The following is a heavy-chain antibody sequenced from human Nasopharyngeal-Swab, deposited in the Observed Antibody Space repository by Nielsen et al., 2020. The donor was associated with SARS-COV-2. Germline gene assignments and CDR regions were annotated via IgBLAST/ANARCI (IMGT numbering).Heavy chain of an antibody. CDR2: IIPIFGTA. J-gene: IGHJ5*02. D-gene: IGHD3-3*01. CDR3: ARDIGYDFWSGYHSNNWFDP. V-gene: IGHV1-69*13. CDR1: GGTFSSYA. Sequence: SVKVSCKASGGTFSSYAISWVRQAPGQGLEWMGGIIPIFGTANYAQKFQGRVTITADESTSTAYMELSSLRSDDTAVYYCARDIGYDFWSGYHSNNWFDPWGQGTLVTVSS.